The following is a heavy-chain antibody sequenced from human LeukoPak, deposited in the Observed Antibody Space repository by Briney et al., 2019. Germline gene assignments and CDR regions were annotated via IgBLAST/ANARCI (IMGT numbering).Heavy chain of an antibody. D-gene: IGHD3-22*01. CDR1: GGSISSYY. CDR3: ARRVRRYYYDSSGYYLGSGYFDY. CDR2: IYYSGST. Sequence: SETLSLTCTVSGGSISSYYWTWIRQPPGKGLAWIGYIYYSGSTNYNPSLKSRVTISVDTSKNQFSLKLSSVTAADTAVYYCARRVRRYYYDSSGYYLGSGYFDYWGQGTLVTVSS. J-gene: IGHJ4*02. V-gene: IGHV4-59*12.